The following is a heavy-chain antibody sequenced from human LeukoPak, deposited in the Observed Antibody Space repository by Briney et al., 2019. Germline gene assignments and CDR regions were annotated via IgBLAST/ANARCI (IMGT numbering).Heavy chain of an antibody. CDR1: GFSFSNYW. CDR3: VPQGVSNLDY. Sequence: GGSLRLSCVASGFSFSNYWMSWVRQAPGKGLQWVANIQGDGSAEDYADSVKGRFTISRDNAKNSLFLQMNSLRAEDTALYYCVPQGVSNLDYWGQGTLVIVSS. J-gene: IGHJ4*02. D-gene: IGHD2-21*01. CDR2: IQGDGSAE. V-gene: IGHV3-7*01.